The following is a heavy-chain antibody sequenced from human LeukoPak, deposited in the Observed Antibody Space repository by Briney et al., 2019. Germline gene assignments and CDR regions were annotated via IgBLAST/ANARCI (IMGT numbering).Heavy chain of an antibody. D-gene: IGHD6-19*01. Sequence: PSETLSLTCTVSGGSIRMSTYYWGWIRQPPGKGLEWIGSIYHSGSTHYNPSLRSRVTMSVDTSKNQFTLKVTAVTAADTAVYYCVTNGTVTVAGTKSNYFDYWGQGALVTVSS. V-gene: IGHV4-39*01. CDR1: GGSIRMSTYY. CDR2: IYHSGST. CDR3: VTNGTVTVAGTKSNYFDY. J-gene: IGHJ4*02.